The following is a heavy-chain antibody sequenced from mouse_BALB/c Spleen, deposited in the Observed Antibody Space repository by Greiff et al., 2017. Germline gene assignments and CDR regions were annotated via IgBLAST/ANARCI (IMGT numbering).Heavy chain of an antibody. Sequence: VQLQQSAAELARPGASVKMSCKASGYTFTSYWMHWVKQRPGQGLEWIGYINPSTGYTEYNQKFKDKATLTADKSSSTAYMQLSSLTSEDSAVYYCARRGNSYAMDYWGQGTSVTVSS. CDR2: INPSTGYT. CDR3: ARRGNSYAMDY. CDR1: GYTFTSYW. V-gene: IGHV1-4*02. D-gene: IGHD2-1*01. J-gene: IGHJ4*01.